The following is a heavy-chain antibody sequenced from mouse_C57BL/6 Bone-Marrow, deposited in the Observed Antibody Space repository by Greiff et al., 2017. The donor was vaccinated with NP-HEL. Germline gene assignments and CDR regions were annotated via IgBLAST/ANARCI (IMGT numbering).Heavy chain of an antibody. J-gene: IGHJ2*01. D-gene: IGHD6-1*01. CDR2: INPNNGGT. CDR3: AWPRGDY. V-gene: IGHV1-26*01. Sequence: VQLQQSGPELVKPGASVKISCKASGYTFTDYYMNWVKQSHGKSLEWIGDINPNNGGTSYNQKFKGKATLTVDKSSSTAYMERRSLTSEDSAVYYCAWPRGDYWGQGTTLTVSS. CDR1: GYTFTDYY.